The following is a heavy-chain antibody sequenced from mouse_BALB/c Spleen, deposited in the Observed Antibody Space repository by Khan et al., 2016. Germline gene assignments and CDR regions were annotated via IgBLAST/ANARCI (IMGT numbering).Heavy chain of an antibody. Sequence: VQLKESGAELVKPGASVKLSCTASGFNIKDTYMHWVKQRPEQGLEWIGRIDPANGHTKYDPKFQDKATITADTSSNTAYLHLSSLTSEDTAVYYLAGAFYGKPLAMDYWGQGSAVTVSA. CDR2: IDPANGHT. D-gene: IGHD1-1*01. CDR1: GFNIKDTY. J-gene: IGHJ4*01. CDR3: AGAFYGKPLAMDY. V-gene: IGHV14-3*02.